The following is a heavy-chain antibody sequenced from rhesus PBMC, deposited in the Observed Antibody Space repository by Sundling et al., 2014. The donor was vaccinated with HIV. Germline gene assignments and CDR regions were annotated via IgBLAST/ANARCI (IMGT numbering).Heavy chain of an antibody. CDR1: GDSLNSNY. CDR2: IYGGGSYI. J-gene: IGHJ6*01. V-gene: IGHV4-169*01. D-gene: IGHD5-24*01. CDR3: ARAPWIVGTRYGLDS. Sequence: QVQLQESGPGLVKPSETLSLTCAVSGDSLNSNYWTWIRQAPGKGMEWIGYIYGGGSYIDYSPSLKSRVTLSVDTSKNQFSLRLSSVTAADTALYYCARAPWIVGTRYGLDSWGQGVVVTVSS.